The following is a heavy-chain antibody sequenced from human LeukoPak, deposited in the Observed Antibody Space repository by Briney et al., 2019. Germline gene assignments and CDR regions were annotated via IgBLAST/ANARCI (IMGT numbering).Heavy chain of an antibody. V-gene: IGHV3-64*01. Sequence: PGGSLRLSCAASGFTFSTYVMHWVRQAPGKGLEYVSAISSDGGSTYYANSVKGRFTISRDNSKNTLYLQTGSLRAEDMAVYYCARDGGYGDYDFWGQGTLVTVSS. CDR1: GFTFSTYV. D-gene: IGHD4-17*01. CDR3: ARDGGYGDYDF. CDR2: ISSDGGST. J-gene: IGHJ4*02.